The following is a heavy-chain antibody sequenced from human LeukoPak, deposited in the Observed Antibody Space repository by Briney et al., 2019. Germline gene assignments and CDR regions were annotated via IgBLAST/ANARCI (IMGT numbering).Heavy chain of an antibody. D-gene: IGHD3-10*01. CDR3: ARARPDGASYFDY. CDR2: IHRDGSST. V-gene: IGHV3-74*01. J-gene: IGHJ4*02. CDR1: GFTFSSHW. Sequence: PGGSLRLSCAASGFTFSSHWMHWVRQLPGKGLVWVSRIHRDGSSTNYADSVKGRSTISRDNAKNTLYLQVNSLRAEDTAIYYCARARPDGASYFDYWGQGILVTVSS.